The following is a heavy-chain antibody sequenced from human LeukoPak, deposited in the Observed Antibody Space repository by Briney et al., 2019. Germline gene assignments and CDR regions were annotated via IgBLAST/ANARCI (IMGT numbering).Heavy chain of an antibody. J-gene: IGHJ4*02. V-gene: IGHV1-58*02. CDR1: GFTFTSSA. Sequence: RASVKVSCKASGFTFTSSAMQWVRQARGPRLEWIGWIVVGSGNTNYAQKFPERVTITRDMYTSTAYMELSSLRSEDTAVYYCAVDSYPYCSSTSCTEQQPWGQGTLVTVSS. CDR3: AVDSYPYCSSTSCTEQQP. CDR2: IVVGSGNT. D-gene: IGHD2-2*01.